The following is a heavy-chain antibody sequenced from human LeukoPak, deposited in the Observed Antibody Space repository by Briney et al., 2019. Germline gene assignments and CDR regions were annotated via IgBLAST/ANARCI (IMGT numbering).Heavy chain of an antibody. V-gene: IGHV3-53*01. D-gene: IGHD3-9*01. J-gene: IGHJ3*02. Sequence: GGSLRLSCAASGFTVSNNYMSWVRQAPGKGLEWVSIIYSGGSTYYADSVRGRFTMSRDNSKNTLYLQMNSLRGEDTAVYYCVTAGGRDILTGPMRGAFDIWGQGTVVTVSS. CDR1: GFTVSNNY. CDR2: IYSGGST. CDR3: VTAGGRDILTGPMRGAFDI.